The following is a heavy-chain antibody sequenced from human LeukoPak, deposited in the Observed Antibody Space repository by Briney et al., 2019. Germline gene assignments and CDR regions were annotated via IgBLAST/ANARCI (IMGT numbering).Heavy chain of an antibody. D-gene: IGHD6-19*01. J-gene: IGHJ4*02. CDR2: IYSGGST. Sequence: GGSLRLSCAASGSTVSSNYMSWVRQAPGKGLEWVSVIYSGGSTYYADSVKGRFTISRDNSKNTLYLQMNSLRAEDTAVYYCARDIRSMGWLEYWGQGTLVTVSS. CDR3: ARDIRSMGWLEY. CDR1: GSTVSSNY. V-gene: IGHV3-53*01.